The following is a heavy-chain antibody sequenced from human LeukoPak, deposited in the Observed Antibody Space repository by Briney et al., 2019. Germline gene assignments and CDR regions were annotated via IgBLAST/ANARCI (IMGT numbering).Heavy chain of an antibody. CDR1: GGSISNYY. V-gene: IGHV4-59*01. D-gene: IGHD1-26*01. CDR3: ASLSGRGCSRCVDY. CDR2: VYYSGST. J-gene: IGHJ4*02. Sequence: PSETLSLTCTVSGGSISNYYWTWIRQPPGKGLEWIGYVYYSGSTNCNPSLESRVTISVDTSRNQFSLKLASVPAADPAVYYCASLSGRGCSRCVDYWGQGTLVTVSS.